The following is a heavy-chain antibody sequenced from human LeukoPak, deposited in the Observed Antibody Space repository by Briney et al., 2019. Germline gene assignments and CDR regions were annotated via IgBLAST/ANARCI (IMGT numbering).Heavy chain of an antibody. Sequence: GGSLRLSCAASGFTFSSFAMSWVRQAPGKGLEWVSTISGGGSSTYYADSVKGRFTISRDNSKNTLHLHMISLRAEDTAVYYCARSFFYGSGSYSLYYFDYWGQGTLVTVSS. D-gene: IGHD3-10*01. CDR2: ISGGGSST. J-gene: IGHJ4*02. V-gene: IGHV3-23*01. CDR1: GFTFSSFA. CDR3: ARSFFYGSGSYSLYYFDY.